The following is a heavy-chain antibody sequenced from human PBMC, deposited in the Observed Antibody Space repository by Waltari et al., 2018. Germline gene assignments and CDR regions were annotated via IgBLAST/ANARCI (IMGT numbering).Heavy chain of an antibody. Sequence: VQLLESGGGLVQPGGSLRLSCAASGFTFSSYTMSWIRQPPGKGLEWIGSIYLSGSTYYNPSLKSRVTISVDTSKNQFSLKLSSVTAADTAVYYCARSGRMVATILMVYWGQGTLVTVSS. CDR1: GFTFSSYT. CDR2: IYLSGST. J-gene: IGHJ4*02. V-gene: IGHV4-38-2*01. CDR3: ARSGRMVATILMVY. D-gene: IGHD5-12*01.